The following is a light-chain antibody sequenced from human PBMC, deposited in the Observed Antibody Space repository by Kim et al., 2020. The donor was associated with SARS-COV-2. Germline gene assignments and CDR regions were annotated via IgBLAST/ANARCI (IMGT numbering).Light chain of an antibody. V-gene: IGKV3-20*01. CDR3: QQYGSSPAT. J-gene: IGKJ1*01. Sequence: SPGGRATLSCRASQTVNSNYLAWYQQEPGQAPRLLIYGASSRATGIPDRFSGSGSGTDFALTISRLEPEDFAVYYCQQYGSSPATFGQGTKGDIK. CDR2: GAS. CDR1: QTVNSNY.